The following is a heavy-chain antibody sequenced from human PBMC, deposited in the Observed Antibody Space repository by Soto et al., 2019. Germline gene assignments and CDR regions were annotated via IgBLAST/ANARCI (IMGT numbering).Heavy chain of an antibody. CDR3: TRDVRIAVAGTLVYYYMDV. CDR2: IRSKAYGGTT. J-gene: IGHJ6*03. CDR1: GFTFGDYA. V-gene: IGHV3-49*03. D-gene: IGHD6-19*01. Sequence: GESLRLSCTASGFTFGDYAMSWFRQAPGKGLEWVGFIRSKAYGGTTEYAASVKGRFTISRDDSKSIAYLQMNSLKTEDTAVYYCTRDVRIAVAGTLVYYYMDVWGKGTTVTVS.